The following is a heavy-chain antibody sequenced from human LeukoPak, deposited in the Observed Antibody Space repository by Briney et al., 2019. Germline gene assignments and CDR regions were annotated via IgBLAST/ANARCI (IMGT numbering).Heavy chain of an antibody. CDR2: ISAYNGNT. V-gene: IGHV1-18*01. CDR3: ARNVGAAAINYGMDV. CDR1: GYTSTSYG. Sequence: ASVKVSCKASGYTSTSYGISWVRQAPGQGLEWMGWISAYNGNTNYAQKLQGRVTMTTDTSTSTAYMELRSLRSDDTAVYYCARNVGAAAINYGMDVWGQGTTVTVSS. J-gene: IGHJ6*02. D-gene: IGHD6-13*01.